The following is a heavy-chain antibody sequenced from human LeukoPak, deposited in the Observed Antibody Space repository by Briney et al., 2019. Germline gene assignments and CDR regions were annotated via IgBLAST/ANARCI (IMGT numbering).Heavy chain of an antibody. CDR1: GFTFSSYW. V-gene: IGHV3-7*05. J-gene: IGHJ1*01. CDR2: INQDGSEK. CDR3: ARALVGDGSSAY. D-gene: IGHD2-15*01. Sequence: GGCPRLSCAVSGFTFSSYWMSWVRQAPGKGLEWVANINQDGSEKYYVDSLKGRFTISRDNAKNSLYLEMNSLRAEDTAVYYCARALVGDGSSAYWGEGTLATVSS.